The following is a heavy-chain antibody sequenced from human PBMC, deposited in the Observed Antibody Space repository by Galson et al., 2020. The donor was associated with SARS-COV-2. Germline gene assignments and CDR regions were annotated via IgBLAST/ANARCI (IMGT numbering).Heavy chain of an antibody. CDR2: IYPDDSYT. CDR1: GYSFTNYW. Sequence: GESLKISCKASGYSFTNYWIGWVRQMPGKGLEWMGIIYPDDSYTKYSPSFQGQVTISADKSIRTAFLQWSSLKASDTAMYYCARQGASSGWYEGIDYWGQGTLVTVSS. CDR3: ARQGASSGWYEGIDY. J-gene: IGHJ4*02. V-gene: IGHV5-51*01. D-gene: IGHD6-19*01.